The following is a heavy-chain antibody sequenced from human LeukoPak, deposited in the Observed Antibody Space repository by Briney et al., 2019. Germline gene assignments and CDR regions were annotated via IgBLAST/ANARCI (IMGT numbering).Heavy chain of an antibody. D-gene: IGHD7-27*01. CDR3: ARDLSSTANWELDF. J-gene: IGHJ4*02. CDR1: GYTFTNYF. V-gene: IGHV1-2*06. Sequence: ASVKVSCKASGYTFTNYFIHRVRQAPGQGLEWMGRINPNNGGPEYGQNFQGRVTMTRDTSISTVYMEVYSLTSDDTAVYYCARDLSSTANWELDFWGQGILVTVSS. CDR2: INPNNGGP.